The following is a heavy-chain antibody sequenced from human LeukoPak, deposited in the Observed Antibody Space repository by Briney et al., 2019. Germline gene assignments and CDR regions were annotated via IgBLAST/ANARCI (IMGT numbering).Heavy chain of an antibody. V-gene: IGHV3-23*01. Sequence: GASLRPSCAASGFAFSAYAMSWVRQAPGKGLEWVSAISGSISGSGGSTYYADSVKGRFTISRDNSKNTLFLQLNSLRAEDTAVYYCAKEGIAVASFDYWGQGTLVTVSS. D-gene: IGHD6-19*01. CDR2: ISGSISGSGGST. CDR3: AKEGIAVASFDY. J-gene: IGHJ4*02. CDR1: GFAFSAYA.